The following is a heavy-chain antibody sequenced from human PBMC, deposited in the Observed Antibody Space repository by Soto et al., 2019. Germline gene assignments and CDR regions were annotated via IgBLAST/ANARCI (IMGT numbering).Heavy chain of an antibody. CDR2: IYTGGNT. CDR1: GFTVSSSY. Sequence: EVQLVETGGGLIQPGGSLRLSCAVSGFTVSSSYMSWVRQAPGKGLEWVSVIYTGGNTYYADSVKGRFTISRDNSKSTLFLQMNRLRAEDTAVYYCARPLGSGSYTGMDVWGQGTTVTVSS. D-gene: IGHD3-10*01. J-gene: IGHJ6*02. CDR3: ARPLGSGSYTGMDV. V-gene: IGHV3-53*02.